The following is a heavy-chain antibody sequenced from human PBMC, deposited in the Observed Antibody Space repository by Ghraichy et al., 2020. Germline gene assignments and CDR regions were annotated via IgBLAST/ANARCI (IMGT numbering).Heavy chain of an antibody. D-gene: IGHD6-19*01. J-gene: IGHJ6*02. CDR2: ISSSSSYV. Sequence: GGSLRLSCAASGFTFSTYSMNWVRQAPGKGLEWVSSISSSSSYVYYADSVKGRVTISRDNAKNSLYLQMNSLRAEDTAVYYCAGSIAVAGRYYYYHGMDVWGQGTTVTVSS. CDR1: GFTFSTYS. V-gene: IGHV3-21*01. CDR3: AGSIAVAGRYYYYHGMDV.